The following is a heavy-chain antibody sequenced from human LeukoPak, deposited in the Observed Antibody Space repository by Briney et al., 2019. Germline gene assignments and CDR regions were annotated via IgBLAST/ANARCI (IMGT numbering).Heavy chain of an antibody. J-gene: IGHJ6*02. Sequence: PGGSLRLSCAASGFTFSSYGMHWVRQAPGKGLEWVAVISYDGSNKYYADSVKGRFTISRDNSKNTLYLQMNSLRAEDTAVYYCAKDLAAPAARGYYYYGMDVWGQGTTVTVSS. V-gene: IGHV3-30*18. D-gene: IGHD2-2*01. CDR3: AKDLAAPAARGYYYYGMDV. CDR2: ISYDGSNK. CDR1: GFTFSSYG.